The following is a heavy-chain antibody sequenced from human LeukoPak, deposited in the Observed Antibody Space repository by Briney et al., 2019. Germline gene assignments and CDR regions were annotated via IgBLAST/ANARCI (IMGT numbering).Heavy chain of an antibody. CDR3: ARDASGSYDDY. J-gene: IGHJ4*02. Sequence: GGSLRLSCAASGFTFSSYAMHWVRQAPGKGLEWVAVISYDGSNKYYADSVKGRFTISRDNPKNTLYLQMNSLRAEDTAVYYCARDASGSYDDYWGQGTLVTVSS. CDR1: GFTFSSYA. D-gene: IGHD1-26*01. V-gene: IGHV3-30-3*01. CDR2: ISYDGSNK.